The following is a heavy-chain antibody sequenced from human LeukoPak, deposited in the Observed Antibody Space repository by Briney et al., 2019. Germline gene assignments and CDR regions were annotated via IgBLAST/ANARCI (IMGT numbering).Heavy chain of an antibody. D-gene: IGHD3-10*01. V-gene: IGHV4-39*01. J-gene: IGHJ4*02. CDR1: GGSISSTTYF. CDR2: IYYTGNT. Sequence: TPSETLSLTCTVSGGSISSTTYFWGWIRQPPGKGLEWIGSIYYTGNTYYNPSLKSRVTISGDTSKNQFSLNLSSVTAADTAVYYCARGGPLWFGEGFDYWGQGTLVIVSS. CDR3: ARGGPLWFGEGFDY.